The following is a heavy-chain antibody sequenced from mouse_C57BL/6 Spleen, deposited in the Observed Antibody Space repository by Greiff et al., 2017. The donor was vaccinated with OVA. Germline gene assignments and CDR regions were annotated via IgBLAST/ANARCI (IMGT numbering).Heavy chain of an antibody. J-gene: IGHJ3*01. D-gene: IGHD4-1*01. V-gene: IGHV1-50*01. CDR3: ARSRTAWFAY. Sequence: QVQLQQPGAELVTPGASVKLSCKASGYTFTSYWMQWVKQRPGQGLEWIGEIDPSDSYTNYNQKFKGKATLTVDTSSSTAYMQLRSLTSEDAAVYYCARSRTAWFAYWGQGTLVTVSA. CDR2: IDPSDSYT. CDR1: GYTFTSYW.